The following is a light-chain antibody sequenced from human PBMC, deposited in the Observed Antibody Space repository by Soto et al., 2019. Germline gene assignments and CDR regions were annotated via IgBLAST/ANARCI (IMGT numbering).Light chain of an antibody. CDR3: MQALQTPT. Sequence: DLVMTQSPLSLPVTPGEPASISCRSSQSLLHSNGYNYLDWYLQKPGQSPQVLIYLGSNRASGVPDRFSGSGSGTDFTLKISRVEAEDVGVYYCMQALQTPTFGQGTRLEIK. V-gene: IGKV2-28*01. J-gene: IGKJ5*01. CDR1: QSLLHSNGYNY. CDR2: LGS.